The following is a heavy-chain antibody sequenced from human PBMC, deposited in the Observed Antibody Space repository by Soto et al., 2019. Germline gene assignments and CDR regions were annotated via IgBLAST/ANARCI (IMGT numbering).Heavy chain of an antibody. D-gene: IGHD5-18*01. CDR2: IYYSGST. CDR3: ASGDTAMVTGYFDY. V-gene: IGHV4-30-4*01. Sequence: QVQLQESGPGLVKPSQTLSLTCTVSGGSISSGDYYWSLIRQPPGKSLEWIGYIYYSGSTYYNPSLKSRVTISVDTSKNQFSLKLSSVTAADTAVYYCASGDTAMVTGYFDYWGQGTLVTVSS. J-gene: IGHJ4*02. CDR1: GGSISSGDYY.